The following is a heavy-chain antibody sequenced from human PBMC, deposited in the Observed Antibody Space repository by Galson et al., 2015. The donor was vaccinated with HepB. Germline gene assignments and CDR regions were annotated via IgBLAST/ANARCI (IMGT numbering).Heavy chain of an antibody. CDR1: GFTFSNVW. CDR3: GMVGEVSAPRGFQH. Sequence: SLRLSCAASGFTFSNVWMNWVRQAPGKGLEWVGRIKKKKDGGTADYAAPVKGRFTISRDDSENTVYLQMNSLKTEDTAVYYCGMVGEVSAPRGFQHWGQGTLVTVSS. D-gene: IGHD1-26*01. CDR2: IKKKKDGGTA. J-gene: IGHJ1*01. V-gene: IGHV3-15*07.